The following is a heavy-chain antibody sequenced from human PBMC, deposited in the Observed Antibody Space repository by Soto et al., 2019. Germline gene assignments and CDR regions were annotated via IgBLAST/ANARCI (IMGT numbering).Heavy chain of an antibody. Sequence: ASVKVSCKASGYTLGNNDIRWVRQATGQGLEWMGWMNPNSGNTRYAQKFQGRVSMTRHTSITTAYLELSSLRSDDTAIYYWATMATCGTLNWFDPWGQGSLVTVPS. J-gene: IGHJ5*02. V-gene: IGHV1-8*01. CDR3: ATMATCGTLNWFDP. CDR2: MNPNSGNT. CDR1: GYTLGNND. D-gene: IGHD2-21*01.